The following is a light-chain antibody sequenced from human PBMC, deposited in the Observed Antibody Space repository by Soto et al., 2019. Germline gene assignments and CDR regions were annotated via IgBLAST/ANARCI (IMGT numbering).Light chain of an antibody. CDR1: SSDVGGYNY. V-gene: IGLV2-8*01. CDR3: SSYAGSNNVV. Sequence: QSALTQPPSASGSPGQSVTISCTGTSSDVGGYNYVSWYQQHPGKAPKLMIYEVSKRPSGVPDRFSGSKSGNTASLTVSVLQAEDEAYYYCSSYAGSNNVVFGGGTKLTVL. CDR2: EVS. J-gene: IGLJ2*01.